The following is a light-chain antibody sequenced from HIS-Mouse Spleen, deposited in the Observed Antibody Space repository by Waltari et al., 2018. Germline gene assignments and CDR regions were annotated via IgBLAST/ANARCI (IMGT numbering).Light chain of an antibody. CDR3: SSYTSSSTLGV. J-gene: IGLJ3*02. Sequence: QSALTQPASVSGSPGQSITISCTGTSSDVGGYNYVAWYQQHPGKAPKLMIYDVSNRPSWVSSRFSGAKSGSTASLTISGLQAEDEADYYCSSYTSSSTLGVFGGGTKLTVL. CDR2: DVS. CDR1: SSDVGGYNY. V-gene: IGLV2-14*03.